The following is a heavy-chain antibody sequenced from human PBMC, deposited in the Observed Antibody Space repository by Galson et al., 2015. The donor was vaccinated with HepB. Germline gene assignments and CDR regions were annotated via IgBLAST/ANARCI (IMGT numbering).Heavy chain of an antibody. J-gene: IGHJ5*02. CDR3: AKDLGSWGEYNWFDP. V-gene: IGHV3-23*01. D-gene: IGHD6-13*01. CDR1: GFTFSSYA. CDR2: ISGSGGST. Sequence: SLRLSCAASGFTFSSYAMSWVRQAPGKGLEWVSAISGSGGSTYYADSVKGRFTISRDNSKNTLYLQMNSLRAEDTAVYYCAKDLGSWGEYNWFDPWGQATLVTVSS.